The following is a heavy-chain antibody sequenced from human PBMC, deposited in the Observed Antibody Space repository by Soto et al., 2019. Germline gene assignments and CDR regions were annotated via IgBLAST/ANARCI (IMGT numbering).Heavy chain of an antibody. Sequence: ASVKVSCKASGGSFNTYAISWVRQAPGQGLEWMGGIIPIFGTANYAQKFQGRVTITADESTSTAYMELSSLRSEDTAVYYCAAAPRPYDRSGSVARGPRSNYYFYYGMDVWGQGTTVTVSS. J-gene: IGHJ6*02. D-gene: IGHD3-22*01. CDR2: IIPIFGTA. CDR3: AAAPRPYDRSGSVARGPRSNYYFYYGMDV. V-gene: IGHV1-69*13. CDR1: GGSFNTYA.